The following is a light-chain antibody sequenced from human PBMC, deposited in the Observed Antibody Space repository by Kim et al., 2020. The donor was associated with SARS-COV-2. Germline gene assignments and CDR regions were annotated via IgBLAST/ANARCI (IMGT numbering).Light chain of an antibody. J-gene: IGKJ4*01. Sequence: EIVMTQSPATLSVSPGERATLSCRASQSVSSKLAWYQQKPGQAPRLLIYGVSTGATGFPARFSGSGSGTDFTLTISSLQSEDVAVYYCQQYNNWPFTFGGGTKVDIK. CDR3: QQYNNWPFT. CDR1: QSVSSK. V-gene: IGKV3-15*01. CDR2: GVS.